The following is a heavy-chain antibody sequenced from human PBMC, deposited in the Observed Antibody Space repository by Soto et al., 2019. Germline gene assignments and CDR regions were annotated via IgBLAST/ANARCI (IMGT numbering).Heavy chain of an antibody. CDR3: ARSSEYDFWSGVFDP. CDR2: IYYSGST. V-gene: IGHV4-59*01. Sequence: SETLSLTCTVSGGSISSYYWSWIRQPPGKGLEWIGYIYYSGSTNYNPSLKSRVTISVDTSKNQFSLKLSSVTAADTAVYYCARSSEYDFWSGVFDPWGQGTLVTVSS. CDR1: GGSISSYY. J-gene: IGHJ5*02. D-gene: IGHD3-3*01.